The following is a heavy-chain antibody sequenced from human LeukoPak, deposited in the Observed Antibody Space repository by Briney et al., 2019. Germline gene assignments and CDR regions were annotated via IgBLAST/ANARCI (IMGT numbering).Heavy chain of an antibody. V-gene: IGHV3-21*01. CDR2: ISSSSSYI. CDR1: GFTFSSYS. D-gene: IGHD6-13*01. Sequence: GGSLRLSCAASGFTFSSYSMNWVRQAPGKGLEWVSSISSSSSYIYYADSVKGRFTISRDNAKNSLYLQMNSLRAEDTAVYYCARDNTLQQLVDITWPRYFDLWGRGTLVTVSS. J-gene: IGHJ2*01. CDR3: ARDNTLQQLVDITWPRYFDL.